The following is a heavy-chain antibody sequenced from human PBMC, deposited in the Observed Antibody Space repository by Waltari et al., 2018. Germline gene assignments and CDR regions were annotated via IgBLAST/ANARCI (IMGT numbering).Heavy chain of an antibody. V-gene: IGHV1-3*01. CDR3: ARAEGDYYGSGSSTEFDY. CDR1: GYTFTSYA. CDR2: INAGNGNT. Sequence: QVQLVQSGADVKKPGASVKVSCKASGYTFTSYAMHWVRQAPGQRLEWMGWINAGNGNTKYSQKFQGRVTITRDTSASTAYMELSSLRSKDTAVYYCARAEGDYYGSGSSTEFDYWGQGTLVTVSS. J-gene: IGHJ4*02. D-gene: IGHD3-10*01.